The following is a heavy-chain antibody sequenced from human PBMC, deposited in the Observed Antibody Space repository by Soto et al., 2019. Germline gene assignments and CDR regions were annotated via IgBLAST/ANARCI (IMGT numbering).Heavy chain of an antibody. CDR3: ARVVDYCDPYYYYGKVV. CDR2: ISCSTSYI. J-gene: IGHJ6*02. D-gene: IGHD3-22*01. Sequence: EVQLVESGGGLVKPGGSLRLSCAASGFTFSSYSMNWVHQAPGKGLEWVSSISCSTSYIYYADSVKGRFTISRDNAKNSLYLQMYSLRAEDTAVFYCARVVDYCDPYYYYGKVVWGQGTTVSVSS. CDR1: GFTFSSYS. V-gene: IGHV3-21*01.